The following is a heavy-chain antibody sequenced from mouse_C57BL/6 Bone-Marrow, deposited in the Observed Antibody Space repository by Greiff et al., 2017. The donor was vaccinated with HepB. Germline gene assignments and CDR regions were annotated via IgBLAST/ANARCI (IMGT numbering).Heavy chain of an antibody. Sequence: QVQLQQPGAELVKPGASVKMSCKASGYTFTSYWITWVKQRPGQGLEWIGDIYPGSGSTNYNEKFKSKATLTVDTSSSTAYMQLSSLTSEDSAVYYCAGYGSGLWYFDVWGTGTTVTVSS. CDR1: GYTFTSYW. CDR3: AGYGSGLWYFDV. CDR2: IYPGSGST. D-gene: IGHD1-1*01. J-gene: IGHJ1*03. V-gene: IGHV1-55*01.